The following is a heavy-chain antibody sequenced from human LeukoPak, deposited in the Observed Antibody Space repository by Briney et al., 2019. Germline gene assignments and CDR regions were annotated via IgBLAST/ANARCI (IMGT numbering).Heavy chain of an antibody. CDR3: ARGGDRSFDY. CDR1: GVSISSNLW. Sequence: SEILSLTCAVSGVSISSNLWWTWVRQPPGKGLEWIAEIHHSGSINYNPSLKSRVTISVDKAKNQFSLNLNSVTAADTAVYYCARGGDRSFDYWGQGTLVTVSS. V-gene: IGHV4-4*02. D-gene: IGHD3-10*01. CDR2: IHHSGSI. J-gene: IGHJ4*02.